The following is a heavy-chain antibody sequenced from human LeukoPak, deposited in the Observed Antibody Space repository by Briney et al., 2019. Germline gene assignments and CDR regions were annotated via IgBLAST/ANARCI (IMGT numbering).Heavy chain of an antibody. V-gene: IGHV1-69*05. CDR2: IIPIFGTA. CDR3: ASKDNYYDSSGYWSYFDY. Sequence: PGGSLRLSCAASGFTFSSYWMSWVRQAPGQGLEWMGGIIPIFGTANYAQKFQGRVTITTDESTSTAYMELSSLRSEDTAVYYCASKDNYYDSSGYWSYFDYWGQGTLVTVSS. D-gene: IGHD3-22*01. J-gene: IGHJ4*02. CDR1: GFTFSSYW.